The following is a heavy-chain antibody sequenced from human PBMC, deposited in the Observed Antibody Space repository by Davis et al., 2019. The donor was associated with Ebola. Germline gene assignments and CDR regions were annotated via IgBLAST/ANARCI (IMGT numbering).Heavy chain of an antibody. CDR3: ARDSSNYGDYVVLDY. CDR2: INPNSGGT. J-gene: IGHJ4*02. Sequence: AASVKVSCKASGYTFTGYYMHWVRQAPGQGLEWMGWINPNSGGTNYAQKFQGWVTMTRDTSISTAYMELSRLRSDDTAVYYCARDSSNYGDYVVLDYWGQGTLVTVSS. D-gene: IGHD4-17*01. CDR1: GYTFTGYY. V-gene: IGHV1-2*04.